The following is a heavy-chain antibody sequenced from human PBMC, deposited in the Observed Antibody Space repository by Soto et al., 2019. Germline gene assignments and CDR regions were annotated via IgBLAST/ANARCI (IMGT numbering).Heavy chain of an antibody. CDR2: INPSDNST. J-gene: IGHJ4*02. CDR1: GYTFTTYY. D-gene: IGHD2-2*02. CDR3: AREGGRGEGYNAVDY. V-gene: IGHV1-46*01. Sequence: ASVKVSCKASGYTFTTYYMHWVRQAPGQGLEWMGVINPSDNSTTYAQKFQGRVTMTRDMSTNTVYMELTSLRSEDTAVYYCAREGGRGEGYNAVDYWGQGTLVTVSS.